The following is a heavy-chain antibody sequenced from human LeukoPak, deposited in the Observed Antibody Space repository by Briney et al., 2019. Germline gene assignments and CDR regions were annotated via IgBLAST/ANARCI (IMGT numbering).Heavy chain of an antibody. V-gene: IGHV1-18*01. CDR2: VSPSHTTR. CDR3: ARDYILPLETDNGDGFAI. D-gene: IGHD3-3*02. CDR1: GYPFLQYS. Sequence: ASVKVSCKASGYPFLQYSISWVRQAPGKGFEWIGWVSPSHTTRVYAQEFQGRVTMTADTNTNTVSMELRSLRFDDTAVYFCARDYILPLETDNGDGFAIWGQGTVVTVS. J-gene: IGHJ3*02.